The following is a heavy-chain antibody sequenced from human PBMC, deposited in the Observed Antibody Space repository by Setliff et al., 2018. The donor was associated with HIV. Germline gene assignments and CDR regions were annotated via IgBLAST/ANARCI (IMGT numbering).Heavy chain of an antibody. V-gene: IGHV4-34*01. CDR3: ASCIFGDYARYFDP. CDR1: GGSFSGSY. CDR2: INHSGST. D-gene: IGHD4-17*01. Sequence: PSETLSLTCAVYGGSFSGSYWSWIRQPPGKGLEWIGEINHSGSTNYNPSLKSRVTISVDTYKNQFSLKVTSVTAADTAVYYCASCIFGDYARYFDPWGRGTLVTVSS. J-gene: IGHJ2*01.